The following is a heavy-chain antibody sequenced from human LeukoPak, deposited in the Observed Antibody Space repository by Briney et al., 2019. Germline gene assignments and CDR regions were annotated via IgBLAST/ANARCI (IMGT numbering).Heavy chain of an antibody. Sequence: ASVKVSCKASGYSFTTYAMNWLRQAPGQGLEWMGWINPNTGNPTYAPGFTGRFVFSLDTSVSTAYLQISGLKADDTAVYYCARDRSGYETSPLYDYWGQGTLVTVSS. D-gene: IGHD5-12*01. CDR2: INPNTGNP. CDR3: ARDRSGYETSPLYDY. CDR1: GYSFTTYA. J-gene: IGHJ4*02. V-gene: IGHV7-4-1*02.